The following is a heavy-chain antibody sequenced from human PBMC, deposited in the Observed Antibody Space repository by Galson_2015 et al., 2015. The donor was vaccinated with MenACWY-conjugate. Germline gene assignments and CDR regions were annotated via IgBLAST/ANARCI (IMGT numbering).Heavy chain of an antibody. D-gene: IGHD1-1*01. CDR2: IDWDDDK. J-gene: IGHJ1*01. CDR3: ARIRYVPGTRHAEYFQH. CDR1: GFSLGTSGLC. V-gene: IGHV2-70*11. Sequence: PALVKPTQTLTLPCTFSGFSLGTSGLCVSWIRQSPGKALEWLARIDWDDDKYYSTSLKTRLTISKDTSKDQVVLTMTNMDPVDTATYYCARIRYVPGTRHAEYFQHWGQGTLVTVSS.